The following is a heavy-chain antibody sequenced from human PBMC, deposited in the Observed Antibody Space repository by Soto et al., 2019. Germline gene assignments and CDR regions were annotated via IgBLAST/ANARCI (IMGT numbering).Heavy chain of an antibody. CDR3: AKDYGGRYYYGMDV. CDR1: GFTFSSYG. V-gene: IGHV3-30*18. Sequence: GGSLRLSCAASGFTFSSYGMHWVRQAPGKGLEWVAVISYDGSNKYYADSVKGRFTISRDNSKNTLYLQMNSLRAEDTAVYYCAKDYGGRYYYGMDVWGQGTTVTGSS. CDR2: ISYDGSNK. D-gene: IGHD4-17*01. J-gene: IGHJ6*02.